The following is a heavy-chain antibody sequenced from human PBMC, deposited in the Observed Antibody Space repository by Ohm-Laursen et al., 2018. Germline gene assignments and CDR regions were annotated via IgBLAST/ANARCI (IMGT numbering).Heavy chain of an antibody. D-gene: IGHD5-18*01. CDR2: ISWNSGSI. J-gene: IGHJ4*02. CDR3: AKGSQLWLDY. CDR1: GFTFDDYA. V-gene: IGHV3-9*01. Sequence: SLRLSCSASGFTFDDYAMHWVRQAPGKGLEWVSGISWNSGSIGYADSVKGRFTISRDNAKNSLYLQMNSLRAEDTALYYCAKGSQLWLDYWGQGTLVTVSS.